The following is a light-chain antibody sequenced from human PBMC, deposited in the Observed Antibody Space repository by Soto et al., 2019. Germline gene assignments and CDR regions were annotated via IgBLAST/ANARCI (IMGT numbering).Light chain of an antibody. CDR3: QEYSRWPSRT. V-gene: IGKV3D-15*01. CDR1: QSVSSY. Sequence: MAQAPATPSVSPGERAPLSSSASQSVSSYLAWYQQKPGQAPRLLIYDASNRATGIPARFSGSGSGTDFTLTISSLQSEDFAVYYCQEYSRWPSRTFGPGTKV. CDR2: DAS. J-gene: IGKJ1*01.